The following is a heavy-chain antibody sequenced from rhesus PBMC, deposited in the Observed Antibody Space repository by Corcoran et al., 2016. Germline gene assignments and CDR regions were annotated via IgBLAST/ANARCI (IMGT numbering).Heavy chain of an antibody. CDR1: GGSISGYY. Sequence: QVKLQQWGEGLVKPSETLSLTCAVYGGSISGYYWSWIRQPPGKGLEWIGNIDGNSASTNYNPSFKNRVTISKDTSKNQFSLKLSSVTAADTAVYYCARHRWNRFDVWGPGVLVTVSS. J-gene: IGHJ5-1*01. V-gene: IGHV4-73*01. CDR2: IDGNSAST. CDR3: ARHRWNRFDV.